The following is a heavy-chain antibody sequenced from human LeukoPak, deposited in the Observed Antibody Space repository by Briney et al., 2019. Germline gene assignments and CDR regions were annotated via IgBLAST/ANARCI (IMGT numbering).Heavy chain of an antibody. J-gene: IGHJ4*02. CDR3: ARHYDYVWGSYRNIFDY. V-gene: IGHV4-39*01. CDR1: GGSISSSSYY. CDR2: IYYSGST. D-gene: IGHD3-16*02. Sequence: PETLSLTCTVSGGSISSSSYYWGWIRQPPGKGLEWIGSIYYSGSTYYNPSLKSRVTISVDTSKNQFSLKLSSVTAADTAVYYCARHYDYVWGSYRNIFDYWGQGTLVTVSS.